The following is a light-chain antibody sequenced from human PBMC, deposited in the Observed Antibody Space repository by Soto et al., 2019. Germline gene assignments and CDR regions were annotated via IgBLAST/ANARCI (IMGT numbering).Light chain of an antibody. J-gene: IGKJ1*01. Sequence: DIQMTQSPSSVSASVGDRVTITCRASENASKYLNWYQHKPGRAPKLLIYAASNLPSGVPSRFSGSGSGTDYTLTISDLQPEDFANYYCQQSYSMPPWTFGRGTKVEIK. CDR2: AAS. CDR1: ENASKY. CDR3: QQSYSMPPWT. V-gene: IGKV1-39*01.